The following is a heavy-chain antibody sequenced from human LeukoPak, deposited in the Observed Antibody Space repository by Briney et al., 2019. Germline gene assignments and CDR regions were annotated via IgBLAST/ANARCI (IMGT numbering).Heavy chain of an antibody. CDR1: GYSFTAHY. Sequence: ASVKVSCKASGYSFTAHYIHWVRQAPGQGLEWMGWINPNTGGTNYAQKFQGRVTMTRDTSISTAYMELSRLRSDDTAVYYCARDHPSDDAFDIWGQGTMVTVSS. CDR3: ARDHPSDDAFDI. CDR2: INPNTGGT. J-gene: IGHJ3*02. D-gene: IGHD6-6*01. V-gene: IGHV1-2*02.